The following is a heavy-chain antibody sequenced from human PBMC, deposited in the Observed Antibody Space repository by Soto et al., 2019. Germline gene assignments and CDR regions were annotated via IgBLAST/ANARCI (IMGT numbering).Heavy chain of an antibody. D-gene: IGHD4-17*01. CDR3: AKYDGGLGNFDY. J-gene: IGHJ4*02. Sequence: EVQLLESGGGLVQPGGSLRLSCAASGFTFSSYAMSWVRQAPGKGLEWVSAISGSGGSTYYADSVKGRFTISRDNSKNALYLQMNSLRAEDTAVYYCAKYDGGLGNFDYWGQGTLVTVSS. CDR1: GFTFSSYA. CDR2: ISGSGGST. V-gene: IGHV3-23*01.